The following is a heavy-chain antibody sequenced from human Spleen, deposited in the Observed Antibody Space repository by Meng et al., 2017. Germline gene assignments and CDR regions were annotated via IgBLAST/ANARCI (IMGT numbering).Heavy chain of an antibody. CDR2: ISTSGNTI. CDR1: GFTFSDYY. Sequence: VQLVESGGGVVQPGRSLRLSCAASGFTFSDYYMSWIRQAPGKGLEWISYISTSGNTIYYTDSVKGQFAISRDNAKNSLYLQMSSLRAEDTAVYYCARGFNGGNSGAFGYWGQGTLVTVSS. CDR3: ARGFNGGNSGAFGY. D-gene: IGHD4-23*01. J-gene: IGHJ4*02. V-gene: IGHV3-11*01.